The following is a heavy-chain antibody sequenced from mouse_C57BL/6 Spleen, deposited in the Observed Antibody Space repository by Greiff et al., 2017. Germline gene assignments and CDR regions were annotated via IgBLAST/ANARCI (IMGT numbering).Heavy chain of an antibody. D-gene: IGHD1-1*01. CDR3: ARMGDGSSPY. J-gene: IGHJ3*01. V-gene: IGHV8-8*01. Sequence: VKLMECGPGILQPSQTLSLTCSFSGFSLSTFGMGVGWIRQPSGMGLEWLAHIWWDDDKYYNPALKSRLTISKDTSKNQVILKIANVDTADTATYYCARMGDGSSPYWGQGTLVTVSA. CDR1: GFSLSTFGMG. CDR2: IWWDDDK.